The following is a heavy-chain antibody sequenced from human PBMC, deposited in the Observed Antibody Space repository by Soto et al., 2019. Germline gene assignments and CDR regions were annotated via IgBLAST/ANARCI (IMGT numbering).Heavy chain of an antibody. CDR1: GFTFSSYA. Sequence: GGSLRLSCAASGFTFSSYAMSWVRQAPGKGLEWGSAISGSGGSTYYADSVKGRFTISRDNSKNTLYLQMNSLRAEDTAVYYFSKGLYYDFWSGYATHLHFAYWGQGTLVTVYS. V-gene: IGHV3-23*01. D-gene: IGHD3-3*01. CDR2: ISGSGGST. CDR3: SKGLYYDFWSGYATHLHFAY. J-gene: IGHJ4*02.